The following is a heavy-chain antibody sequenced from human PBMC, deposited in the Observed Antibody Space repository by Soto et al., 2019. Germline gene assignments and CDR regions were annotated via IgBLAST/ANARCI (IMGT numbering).Heavy chain of an antibody. Sequence: TGGSLRLSCAASGFTFSSYAMSWVRQAPGKGLEWVSAISGSGGSTYYADSVKGRFTISRDNSKNTLYLQMNSLRAEDTAVYYCAKGANYYGSGSLDYWGQGTLVTVSS. CDR2: ISGSGGST. V-gene: IGHV3-23*01. CDR3: AKGANYYGSGSLDY. J-gene: IGHJ4*02. CDR1: GFTFSSYA. D-gene: IGHD3-10*01.